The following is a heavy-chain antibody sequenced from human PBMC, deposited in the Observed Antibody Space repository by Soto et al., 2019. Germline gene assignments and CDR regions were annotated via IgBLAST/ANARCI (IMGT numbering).Heavy chain of an antibody. J-gene: IGHJ6*02. CDR2: ISYDGSNK. Sequence: GGSLRLSCAASGFTFSSYAMHWVRQAPGKGLEWVAVISYDGSNKYYADSVKGRFTISRDNSKNTLYLQMNSLRAEDTAVYYCARNIQLWLMDGFTYYYYYGMDVWGQGTTVTVSS. CDR3: ARNIQLWLMDGFTYYYYYGMDV. D-gene: IGHD5-18*01. CDR1: GFTFSSYA. V-gene: IGHV3-30-3*01.